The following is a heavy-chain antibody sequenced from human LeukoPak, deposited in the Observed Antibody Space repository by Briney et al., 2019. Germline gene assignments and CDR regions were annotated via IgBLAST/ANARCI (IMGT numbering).Heavy chain of an antibody. Sequence: PGGSLRLSCAASGFTFSSYWMNWARQAPGKGLEWVASINHNGNVNYYVDSVKGRFTISRDNAKNSLYLQMDSLRAEDTAFYYCARDLAYSRLDYWGQGMLVTVSS. V-gene: IGHV3-7*01. D-gene: IGHD5-18*01. CDR2: INHNGNVN. CDR1: GFTFSSYW. CDR3: ARDLAYSRLDY. J-gene: IGHJ4*02.